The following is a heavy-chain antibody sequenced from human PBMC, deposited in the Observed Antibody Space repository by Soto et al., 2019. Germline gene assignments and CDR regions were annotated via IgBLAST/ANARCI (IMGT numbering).Heavy chain of an antibody. D-gene: IGHD3-10*01. Sequence: QVQLQESGPGLVKPSETLSLTCDVSGGSFSSYSWSWIRQPPGKGLEWIGYVYYSGRTVYNPSLKSRVTISLDTSKTPFSLRLSSVTAADTAVYYCAGDYGSGSYRFDFWGQGTLVTVSS. V-gene: IGHV4-59*01. CDR2: VYYSGRT. CDR3: AGDYGSGSYRFDF. J-gene: IGHJ4*02. CDR1: GGSFSSYS.